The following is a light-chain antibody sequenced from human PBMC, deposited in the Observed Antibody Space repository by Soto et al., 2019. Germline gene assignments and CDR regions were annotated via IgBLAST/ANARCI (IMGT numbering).Light chain of an antibody. Sequence: DIQMTQSPSSLSASVGDRVSITCQAGQGINNYLNWYQQKPGEAPKLLIYKASSLQSGVPSRISGTGSGTDFSLTFSSLHPEDFATYYCQQNYRTPLTFGGGTKVDIK. CDR3: QQNYRTPLT. CDR1: QGINNY. V-gene: IGKV1-39*01. J-gene: IGKJ4*01. CDR2: KAS.